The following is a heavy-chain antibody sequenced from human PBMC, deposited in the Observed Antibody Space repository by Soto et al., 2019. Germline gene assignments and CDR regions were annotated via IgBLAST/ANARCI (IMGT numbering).Heavy chain of an antibody. Sequence: PSETLSLTCTVSGGSISSGDYYWSWIRQHPGKGLEWIGYIYYSGSTYYNPSLESRVTISVDTSNNQFSLKLSSVTAADTAVYYCARGSFSSSLSWFDPWGQGTLVTVSS. CDR1: GGSISSGDYY. CDR2: IYYSGST. CDR3: ARGSFSSSLSWFDP. D-gene: IGHD6-6*01. J-gene: IGHJ5*02. V-gene: IGHV4-31*03.